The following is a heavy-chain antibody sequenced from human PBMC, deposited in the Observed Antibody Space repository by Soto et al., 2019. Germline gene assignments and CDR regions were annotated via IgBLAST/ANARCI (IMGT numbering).Heavy chain of an antibody. J-gene: IGHJ4*02. CDR1: GYTFTSYY. CDR2: ISAYNGNT. V-gene: IGHV1-18*01. CDR3: ARDLAPVDS. Sequence: QVQLVQSGAEVKKPGASVKVSCKASGYTFTSYYISWVRQAPGQGLEWMGWISAYNGNTNYAQKLQGRVTMTTDTATSTAAMELRSLRSGYTAVYYCARDLAPVDSWGQGTVITVSS.